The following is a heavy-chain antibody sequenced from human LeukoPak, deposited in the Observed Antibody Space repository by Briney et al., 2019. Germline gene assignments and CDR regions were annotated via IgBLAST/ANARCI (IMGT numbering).Heavy chain of an antibody. CDR3: SGGYNFAIDY. J-gene: IGHJ4*02. CDR2: IYYSGNT. Sequence: SETLSLTCTVSGGSISSSGYYWGWVRQPPGKGLEWIGSIYYSGNTYYNPSLKSRVTISADTSKNQFSLELSSVTAADTAVYYCSGGYNFAIDYWGQGTLVTVSS. CDR1: GGSISSSGYY. V-gene: IGHV4-39*01. D-gene: IGHD5-18*01.